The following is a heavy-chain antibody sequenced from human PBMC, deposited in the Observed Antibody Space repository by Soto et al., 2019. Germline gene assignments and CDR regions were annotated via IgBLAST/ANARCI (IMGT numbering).Heavy chain of an antibody. CDR3: ARGYYYDSSGDYYYGMDV. CDR2: IIPIFGTA. Sequence: SVKVSGKASGVTFSSYAISWVRQAPGQGLEWMGGIIPIFGTANYAQKFQGRVTITADESTSTAYMELSSLRSEDTAVYYCARGYYYDSSGDYYYGMDVWGQGTTVTVSS. D-gene: IGHD3-22*01. J-gene: IGHJ6*02. CDR1: GVTFSSYA. V-gene: IGHV1-69*13.